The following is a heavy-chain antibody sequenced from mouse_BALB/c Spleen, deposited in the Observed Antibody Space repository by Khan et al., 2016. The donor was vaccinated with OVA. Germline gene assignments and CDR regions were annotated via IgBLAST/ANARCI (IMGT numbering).Heavy chain of an antibody. D-gene: IGHD2-14*01. CDR3: ARFPYYRDDEGYYVMDY. CDR1: GYTFTSYW. V-gene: IGHV1S81*02. J-gene: IGHJ4*01. CDR2: INPSNGRT. Sequence: QVQLQQPGAELVKPGASVKLSCKASGYTFTSYWMHWVKQRPGQGLEWIGEINPSNGRTNYNEKFKSKSSLTVDKSSSTAYMQLSSLTSEDSAVYYCARFPYYRDDEGYYVMDYWGQGTSVTVSS.